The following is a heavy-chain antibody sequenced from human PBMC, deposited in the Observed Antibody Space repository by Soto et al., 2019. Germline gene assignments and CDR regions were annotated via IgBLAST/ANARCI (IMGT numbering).Heavy chain of an antibody. CDR2: IFPRDFDV. CDR3: ASIVSLLRSIDS. D-gene: IGHD3-16*02. V-gene: IGHV5-51*01. Sequence: GESLKISCQTSGYTFTNYWIGWVRQMPGGGLEWLGLIFPRDFDVRYGPSFEGQVTISADRSTATASLQWRSLEASDSALYFCASIVSLLRSIDSWGQGTPVTVSS. J-gene: IGHJ5*01. CDR1: GYTFTNYW.